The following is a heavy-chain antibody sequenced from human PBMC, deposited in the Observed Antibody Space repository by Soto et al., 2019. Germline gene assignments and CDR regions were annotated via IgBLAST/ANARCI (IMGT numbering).Heavy chain of an antibody. CDR1: RFTFSSYW. D-gene: IGHD2-21*02. CDR2: IKEDGSQQ. V-gene: IGHV3-7*01. CDR3: TRLAVGVTDDY. J-gene: IGHJ4*02. Sequence: EVQLVESGGGVVQPGGSLRLSCAASRFTFSSYWMSWVRQAPGKGLEWVANIKEDGSQQYYVDSVKGRFTVSRDNAKNSLYLQMNSLRAEDTALYYCTRLAVGVTDDYWGQGTLVTVSS.